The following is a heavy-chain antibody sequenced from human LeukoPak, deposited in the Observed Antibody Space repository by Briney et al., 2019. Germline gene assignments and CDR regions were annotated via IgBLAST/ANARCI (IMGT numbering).Heavy chain of an antibody. CDR2: INPNSGGT. CDR1: GYTFTVYY. D-gene: IGHD6-13*01. J-gene: IGHJ4*02. CDR3: AREAGARGGDY. Sequence: ASVKVSCTGSGYTFTVYYMNWGRHAPGQGLEWMGWINPNSGGTNYAQKFQGRVTMTRDTSISTAYMELSRLRSDDTAVYYCAREAGARGGDYWGQGTLVTVSS. V-gene: IGHV1-2*02.